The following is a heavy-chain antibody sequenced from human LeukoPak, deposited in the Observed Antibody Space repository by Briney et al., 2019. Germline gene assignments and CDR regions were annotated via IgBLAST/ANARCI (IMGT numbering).Heavy chain of an antibody. CDR2: ISAYNGNT. D-gene: IGHD6-19*01. Sequence: ASVKVSCMSSVYTFTSYGISWVRQAPGQGLDGMGWISAYNGNTNYAQKLQGRVTMTTDTSTSTAYMELRSLRSDDPAVYYCASTVAAKLDYWGQGTLVTVSS. CDR1: VYTFTSYG. J-gene: IGHJ4*02. V-gene: IGHV1-18*04. CDR3: ASTVAAKLDY.